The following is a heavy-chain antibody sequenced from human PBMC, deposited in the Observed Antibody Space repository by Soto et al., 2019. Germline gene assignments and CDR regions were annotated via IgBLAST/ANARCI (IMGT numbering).Heavy chain of an antibody. D-gene: IGHD2-15*01. CDR3: AQVRGVVALDGYFDF. Sequence: EVQLLESGGGLVQPGGSLRLACVASGFTFSSYAMTWVRQAPGKGLEWVSGISGSGGSTYYADSVKGRFTISRDNSKNTLYLQMNSLRAEDTAVYFCAQVRGVVALDGYFDFWGQGTLVTVSS. V-gene: IGHV3-23*01. CDR2: ISGSGGST. J-gene: IGHJ4*02. CDR1: GFTFSSYA.